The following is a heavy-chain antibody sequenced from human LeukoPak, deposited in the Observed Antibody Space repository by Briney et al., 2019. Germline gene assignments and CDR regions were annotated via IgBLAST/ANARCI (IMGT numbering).Heavy chain of an antibody. D-gene: IGHD2-15*01. CDR3: ARVSQDDYFDY. CDR1: GGSISSYY. V-gene: IGHV4-59*01. CDR2: IYYSGST. Sequence: SETLSLTCTVSGGSISSYYWSWIRQPPGKGLEWIGCIYYSGSTNYNPSLKSRVTISVDTSKNQFSLKLSSVTAADTAVYYCARVSQDDYFDYWGQGTLVTVSS. J-gene: IGHJ4*02.